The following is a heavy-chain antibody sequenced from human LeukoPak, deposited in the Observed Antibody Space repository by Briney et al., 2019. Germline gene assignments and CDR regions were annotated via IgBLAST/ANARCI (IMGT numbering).Heavy chain of an antibody. V-gene: IGHV4-59*12. Sequence: SSETLSLTCTVSGGSISSYYWTWIRQPPGEGLECIGYIYYSGSTNYNPSLKSRVTISVDTSKNQFSLKLSSVTAADTAVYYCARRGLGYCSSSSCLPYAFDICGQGTMVTVSS. D-gene: IGHD2-2*01. CDR3: ARRGLGYCSSSSCLPYAFDI. CDR2: IYYSGST. CDR1: GGSISSYY. J-gene: IGHJ3*02.